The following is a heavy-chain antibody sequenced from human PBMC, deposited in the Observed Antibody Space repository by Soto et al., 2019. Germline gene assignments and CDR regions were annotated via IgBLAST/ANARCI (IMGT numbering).Heavy chain of an antibody. Sequence: QVQLVQSGPEVKKPGASVKVSCKASGYTFTNYGINWVRQAPGQGLEWMAWISVYNGNTNYAQKLQGRVTMTTDTNTSKAYMEVRRMRSDDTPVYNCARDGSNIYRGVYYCYKDVWRKGTTVTVAS. CDR2: ISVYNGNT. CDR1: GYTFTNYG. D-gene: IGHD2-15*01. V-gene: IGHV1-18*01. CDR3: ARDGSNIYRGVYYCYKDV. J-gene: IGHJ6*03.